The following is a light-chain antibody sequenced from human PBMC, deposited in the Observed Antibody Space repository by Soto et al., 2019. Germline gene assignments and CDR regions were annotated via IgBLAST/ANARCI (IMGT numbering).Light chain of an antibody. CDR3: AAWDDSLNGYV. J-gene: IGLJ1*01. CDR1: SSNIGSNT. V-gene: IGLV1-44*01. CDR2: ANN. Sequence: QSVLTQPPSASGTPGQMVTISCSGSSSNIGSNTVSWYQQLPGTAPNLLLYANNQRPSGVPDRVSGSKSGTSASLAISGLQGEDEADYYCAAWDDSLNGYVFGSGTKLTVL.